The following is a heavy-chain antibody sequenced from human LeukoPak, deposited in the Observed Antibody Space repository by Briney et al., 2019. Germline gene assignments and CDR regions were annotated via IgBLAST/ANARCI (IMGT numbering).Heavy chain of an antibody. J-gene: IGHJ4*02. CDR3: ARDRYDSSGYYWRYFDY. D-gene: IGHD3-22*01. Sequence: ASVKVSCKASGYTFTGYFMHWVRQAPGQGLEWMGWINPNSGGTNYAQKFQGGVTMTRDTSISTAYMELSRLRSDDTAVYYCARDRYDSSGYYWRYFDYWGQGTLVTVSS. V-gene: IGHV1-2*02. CDR2: INPNSGGT. CDR1: GYTFTGYF.